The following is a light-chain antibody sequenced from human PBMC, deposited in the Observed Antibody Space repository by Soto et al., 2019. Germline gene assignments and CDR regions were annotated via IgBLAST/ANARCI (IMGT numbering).Light chain of an antibody. CDR3: QSYDSSLSGFYV. V-gene: IGLV1-40*01. CDR1: SSNIGAGYD. J-gene: IGLJ1*01. CDR2: GNS. Sequence: QSVLTQPPSVSGAPGQRVTISCTGSSSNIGAGYDVHWYQQIPGTAPKLLIYGNSNRPSGVPDRFSGSKPGTSASLAITGLQAEDEADYYCQSYDSSLSGFYVFGSGTKVTVL.